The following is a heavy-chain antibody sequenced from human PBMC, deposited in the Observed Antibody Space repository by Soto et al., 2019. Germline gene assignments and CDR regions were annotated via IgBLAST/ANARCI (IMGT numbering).Heavy chain of an antibody. CDR1: GFSISSSD. CDR2: LGTSGDT. J-gene: IGHJ6*02. V-gene: IGHV3-13*01. CDR3: TRDRQIYRFYYYGMDV. Sequence: EVQLVESGGGLVQPGGSLKLSCVASGFSISSSDMHWVRQVMGKGLEWVSTLGTSGDTFYSGSVKGLFTISREDAKNSFHLQMNNLRAEDSAVYYCTRDRQIYRFYYYGMDVWGQGTAVTVS. D-gene: IGHD3-3*01.